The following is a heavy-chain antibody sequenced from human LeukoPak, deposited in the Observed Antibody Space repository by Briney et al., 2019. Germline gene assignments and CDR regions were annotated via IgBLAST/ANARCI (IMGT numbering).Heavy chain of an antibody. Sequence: PGGSLRLSCAASGFTFSSYWMHWVRQAPGKGLVWVSRINSDGSSTSYADSVKGRFTISRDNAKNTLYLQMNSLRAEDTAVYYCARGLYYDFWSGYYTGNFDYWGQGTLVTVSS. D-gene: IGHD3-3*01. V-gene: IGHV3-74*01. CDR3: ARGLYYDFWSGYYTGNFDY. J-gene: IGHJ4*02. CDR1: GFTFSSYW. CDR2: INSDGSST.